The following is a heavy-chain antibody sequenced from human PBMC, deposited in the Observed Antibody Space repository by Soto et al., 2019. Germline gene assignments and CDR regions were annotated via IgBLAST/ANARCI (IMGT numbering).Heavy chain of an antibody. CDR1: GVTFSSYE. V-gene: IGHV3-48*03. J-gene: IGHJ6*04. CDR3: ARAPGNYNYYGLGD. Sequence: XGSLILSCSASGVTFSSYEMNWVRQAPGKGLDWVSYISTSGSSRSYADSVKGRFTISRVNAEKSLYLQMNSLRVDDTGVYYGARAPGNYNYYGLGDWGKGTTVTVSS. CDR2: ISTSGSSR.